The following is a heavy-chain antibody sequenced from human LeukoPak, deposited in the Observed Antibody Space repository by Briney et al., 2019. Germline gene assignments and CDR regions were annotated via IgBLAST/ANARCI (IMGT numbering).Heavy chain of an antibody. CDR1: GFTFSSYA. CDR3: AKDLTPYYYGSGTFDY. J-gene: IGHJ4*02. Sequence: GGSLRLSCAASGFTFSSYAMSWVRQAPGKGLEWVSAISGSGGSTYYADSVKGWFTISRDNSKNTLYLQMNSLRAEDTAVYYCAKDLTPYYYGSGTFDYWGQGTLVTVSS. CDR2: ISGSGGST. V-gene: IGHV3-23*01. D-gene: IGHD3-10*01.